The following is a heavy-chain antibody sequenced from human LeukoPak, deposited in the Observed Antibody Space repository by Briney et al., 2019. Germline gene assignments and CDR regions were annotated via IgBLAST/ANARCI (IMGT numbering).Heavy chain of an antibody. D-gene: IGHD4/OR15-4a*01. V-gene: IGHV3-7*05. CDR1: GFTFSRFW. J-gene: IGHJ4*02. Sequence: GGSLRLSCAASGFTFSRFWMSWVRQAPGKGLEWVANIKEDGSEKYYVDSVRGRFTLSRDNAKNSLYLQMISLRAEDTAVYYCARNLYGVRALDYWGQGTLVTVSS. CDR2: IKEDGSEK. CDR3: ARNLYGVRALDY.